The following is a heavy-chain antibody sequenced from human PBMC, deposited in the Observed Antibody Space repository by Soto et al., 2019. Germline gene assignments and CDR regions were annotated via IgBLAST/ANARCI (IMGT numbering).Heavy chain of an antibody. V-gene: IGHV1-69*13. J-gene: IGHJ6*02. D-gene: IGHD6-13*01. CDR3: ARAREVYSTLHYYYGMDV. CDR1: GGTFSSYA. CDR2: IIPIFGTA. Sequence: SVKVSCKASGGTFSSYAISWVRQAPGQGLEWMGGIIPIFGTANYAQKFQGRVTITADETTSTAYMELSSLRSEDTAVYYCARAREVYSTLHYYYGMDVWGQGTTVTVSS.